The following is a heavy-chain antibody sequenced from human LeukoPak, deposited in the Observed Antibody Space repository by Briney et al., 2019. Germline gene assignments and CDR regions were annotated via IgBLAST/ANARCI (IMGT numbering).Heavy chain of an antibody. CDR2: INPNSGGT. V-gene: IGHV1-2*06. Sequence: ASVKVSCKASGYTFTGYYMHWVRQAPRQGLEWMGRINPNSGGTNYAQKFQGRVTMSRGQVNSTAYMELSRLRSDDTAVYYCARESSSWGDYWGQGTLVTVSS. D-gene: IGHD6-13*01. CDR3: ARESSSWGDY. CDR1: GYTFTGYY. J-gene: IGHJ4*02.